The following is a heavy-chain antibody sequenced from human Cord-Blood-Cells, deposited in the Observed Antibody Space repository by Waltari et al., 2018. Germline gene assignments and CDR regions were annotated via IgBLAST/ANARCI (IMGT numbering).Heavy chain of an antibody. CDR2: INPNSGGT. Sequence: QVQLVQSGAEVKKPGASVKVSCKASGYTFTGYYMHWVRQAPGQGLEWMGWINPNSGGTNYAQKVQGRVTMTRDTSISTAYMELSRLRSDDTAVYYCARVSPVGVYSGYDFGAFDIWGQGTMVTVSS. J-gene: IGHJ3*02. V-gene: IGHV1-2*02. CDR1: GYTFTGYY. CDR3: ARVSPVGVYSGYDFGAFDI. D-gene: IGHD5-12*01.